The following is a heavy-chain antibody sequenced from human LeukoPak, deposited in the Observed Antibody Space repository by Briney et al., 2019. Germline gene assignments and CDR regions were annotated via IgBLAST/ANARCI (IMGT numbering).Heavy chain of an antibody. CDR3: ARITRYGSRTSRYYFDY. CDR2: IDWDEDK. CDR1: GFSLSTSGMC. J-gene: IGHJ4*02. V-gene: IGHV2-70*01. Sequence: SGPALVKPTPTLTLTCTFSGFSLSTSGMCVSWIRQPPGKALEWLAHIDWDEDKYYSTSLTTRLTISKNTSTNQAVLTMTNMDPVDTATYYCARITRYGSRTSRYYFDYWGRGTLDSVSS. D-gene: IGHD2-2*01.